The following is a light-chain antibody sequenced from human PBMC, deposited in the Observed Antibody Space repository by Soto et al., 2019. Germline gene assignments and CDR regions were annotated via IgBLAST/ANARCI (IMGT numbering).Light chain of an antibody. J-gene: IGKJ5*01. CDR1: QGIYSA. Sequence: QLTQSPSSLSASVGDRVTITCRASQGIYSAVAWYQQSPGKAPKFLIYDASTLVSGVPSRFSGSGSGTDFTLTISSLQTEDFATYYCQQFRSYPVTFGQGPRLEIK. CDR2: DAS. CDR3: QQFRSYPVT. V-gene: IGKV1-13*02.